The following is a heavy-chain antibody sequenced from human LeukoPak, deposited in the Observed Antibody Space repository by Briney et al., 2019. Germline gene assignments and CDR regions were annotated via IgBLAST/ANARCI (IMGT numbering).Heavy chain of an antibody. Sequence: ASVKVSCKASGYTFTGYYMHWVRQATGQGLEWMGWMNPNSGNTGYAQKFQGRVTMTRNTSISTAYMELSSLRSEDTAVYYCARDGRHRYYYDSSGFYGSWFDPWGQGTLVTVSS. V-gene: IGHV1-8*02. CDR2: MNPNSGNT. CDR1: GYTFTGYY. D-gene: IGHD3-22*01. CDR3: ARDGRHRYYYDSSGFYGSWFDP. J-gene: IGHJ5*02.